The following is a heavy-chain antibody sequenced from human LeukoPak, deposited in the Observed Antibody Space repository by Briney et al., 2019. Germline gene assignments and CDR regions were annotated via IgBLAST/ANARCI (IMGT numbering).Heavy chain of an antibody. CDR3: ARARTPQLDS. CDR1: GFTFSDYY. V-gene: IGHV3-11*05. Sequence: GGSLGLSCAASGFTFSDYYMSWIRQAPGKELEWISYISSSSYTKYADSVKGRFTISRDNAKNSLYLQMSSLRAEDTAVYYCARARTPQLDSWGQGTLVTVSS. J-gene: IGHJ4*02. CDR2: ISSSSYT.